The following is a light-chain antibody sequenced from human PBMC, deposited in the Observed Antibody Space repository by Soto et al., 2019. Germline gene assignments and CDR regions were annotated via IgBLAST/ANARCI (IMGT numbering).Light chain of an antibody. CDR2: DAS. V-gene: IGKV3-11*01. CDR1: QSVSSY. J-gene: IGKJ5*01. CDR3: QQRSNWPIP. Sequence: EIVLTQSPATLSLSPGERATLSCRASQSVSSYLAWYQQKPGQAPRLPIYDASNRATGIPARFSGSGSGTDFTLTISSLEPEDFAVYYCQQRSNWPIPFGQGPRLEIK.